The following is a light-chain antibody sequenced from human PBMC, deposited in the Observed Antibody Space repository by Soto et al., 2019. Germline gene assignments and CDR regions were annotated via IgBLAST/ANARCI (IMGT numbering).Light chain of an antibody. CDR3: QQYGRSPYT. CDR2: GAS. Sequence: EIVLTQSPGTLSLSPGERATLSCRASQSVSSSYFAWDQQKPGQAPRLLIYGASSRATGIPDRFSGSGSGTDFTLIISRLEPEDFAVYYCQQYGRSPYTFGQGTKLEIK. CDR1: QSVSSSY. J-gene: IGKJ2*01. V-gene: IGKV3-20*01.